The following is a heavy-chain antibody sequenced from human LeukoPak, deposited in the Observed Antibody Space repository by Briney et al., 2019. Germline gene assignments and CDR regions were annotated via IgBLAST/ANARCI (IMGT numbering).Heavy chain of an antibody. CDR3: ASGPYPAAGTDHQFDY. V-gene: IGHV4-59*01. D-gene: IGHD6-13*01. Sequence: SETLSLTCTVSGGSISSYYWSWIRQPPGKGLEWIGYIYYRGSTKYNPSLKSRVTISVDTSKNQFSLKLSSVTAADTAVYYCASGPYPAAGTDHQFDYWGKGTLVTVSS. CDR1: GGSISSYY. J-gene: IGHJ4*02. CDR2: IYYRGST.